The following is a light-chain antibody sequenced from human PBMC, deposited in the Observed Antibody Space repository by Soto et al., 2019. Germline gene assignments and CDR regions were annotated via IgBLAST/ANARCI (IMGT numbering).Light chain of an antibody. CDR2: GAS. J-gene: IGKJ3*01. CDR3: QLYNDWPPAFT. CDR1: QSLSRN. V-gene: IGKV3D-15*01. Sequence: EILMTQSPATLSVSPGERATLSCRASQSLSRNLAWYQQKPGQAPRLLIYGASTRASGIPARFSGSGSGTEFTLTISRLQCEDFALYYCQLYNDWPPAFTFGPGTKLDL.